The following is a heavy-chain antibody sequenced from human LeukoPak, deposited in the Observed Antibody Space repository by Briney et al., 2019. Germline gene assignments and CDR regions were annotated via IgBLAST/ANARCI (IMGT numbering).Heavy chain of an antibody. J-gene: IGHJ5*02. CDR2: ISAYNGNT. CDR1: GYTFTSYG. D-gene: IGHD2-21*01. CDR3: ARDGPLAVIYNWFDP. V-gene: IGHV1-18*04. Sequence: ASVKVSCKASGYTFTSYGISWVRQAPGQGLEWMGWISAYNGNTNCAQKPQGRVTMTTDTSTSTAYMELRSLRSDDTAVYYCARDGPLAVIYNWFDPWGQGTLVTVSS.